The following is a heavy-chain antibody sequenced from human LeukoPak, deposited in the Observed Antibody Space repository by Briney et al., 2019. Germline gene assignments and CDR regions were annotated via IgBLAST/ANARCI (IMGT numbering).Heavy chain of an antibody. CDR1: GFTVSSNY. Sequence: HPGGSLRLSCAASGFTVSSNYMSWVRQAPGKGLEWVSVIYSGGSTYYAGSVKGRFTISRDNSKNTLYLQMNSLRAEDTAVYYCVRVTVKYFDYWGQGTLVTVSS. J-gene: IGHJ4*02. CDR2: IYSGGST. V-gene: IGHV3-66*01. CDR3: VRVTVKYFDY.